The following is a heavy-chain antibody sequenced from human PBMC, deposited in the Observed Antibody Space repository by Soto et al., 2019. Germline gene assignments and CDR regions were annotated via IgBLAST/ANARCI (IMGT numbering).Heavy chain of an antibody. D-gene: IGHD2-2*01. CDR3: ASGVPAAIEVFYYYYYMDV. V-gene: IGHV4-31*03. CDR2: IYYSGST. Sequence: PSETLSLTCTVSGGSISSGGYYWSWIRQHPGKGLEWIGYIYYSGSTYYNPSLKSRVTISVDTSKNQFSLKLSSVTAADTAVYYCASGVPAAIEVFYYYYYMDVWGKGTTVTAP. CDR1: GGSISSGGYY. J-gene: IGHJ6*03.